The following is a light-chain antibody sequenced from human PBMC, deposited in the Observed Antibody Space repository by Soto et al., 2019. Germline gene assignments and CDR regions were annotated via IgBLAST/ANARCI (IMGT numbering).Light chain of an antibody. V-gene: IGKV3D-15*01. CDR2: DAS. Sequence: EIVMTQSPPTLPVSPGERATLSCRASQSVGSKLAWYQQRPGQAPRLLIYDASNRATGIPARFSGSGSGTEFSLTISSLQSEDFAVYSCQQYGDWPGAFGGGTKV. CDR1: QSVGSK. J-gene: IGKJ4*01. CDR3: QQYGDWPGA.